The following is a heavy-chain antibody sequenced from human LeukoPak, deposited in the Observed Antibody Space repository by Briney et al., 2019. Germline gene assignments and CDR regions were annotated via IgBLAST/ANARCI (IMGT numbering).Heavy chain of an antibody. Sequence: PSETLSLTCTVSGDSISTSNSYWGWIRQPPGEGLEWIGSIYYTGGTYYNTSLKSRVTISVDTSKNQFSLRLNSVTAADTAVYFCARQLYVSGSYYAPMDVWGKGTTVTISS. CDR2: IYYTGGT. CDR1: GDSISTSNSY. V-gene: IGHV4-39*01. D-gene: IGHD3-10*01. CDR3: ARQLYVSGSYYAPMDV. J-gene: IGHJ6*03.